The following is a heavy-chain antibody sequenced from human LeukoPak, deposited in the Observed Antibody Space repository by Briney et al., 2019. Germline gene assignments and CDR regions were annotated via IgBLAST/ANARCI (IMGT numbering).Heavy chain of an antibody. V-gene: IGHV1-2*02. CDR3: ARDGYCSSTSCYTWFDP. J-gene: IGHJ5*02. CDR1: GYTFTGYY. Sequence: GASVKVSCKASGYTFTGYYMHWVRQAPGQGPEWMGWINPNSGGTNYAQKFQGRVTMTRDTSISTAYMELSRLRSDDTAVYYCARDGYCSSTSCYTWFDPWGQGTLVTVSS. D-gene: IGHD2-2*02. CDR2: INPNSGGT.